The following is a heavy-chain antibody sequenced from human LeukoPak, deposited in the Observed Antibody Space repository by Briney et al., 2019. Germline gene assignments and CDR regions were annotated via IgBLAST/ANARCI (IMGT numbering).Heavy chain of an antibody. Sequence: GGSLRLSCAASGFTFSSYWMHWVRQAPGKGLVCVSRINSDGSSTSYADSVKGRFTISRDNAKNTLYLQMNSLRAEDTAVYYCASRSGYGDYFDYWGQGTLVTVSS. CDR1: GFTFSSYW. J-gene: IGHJ4*02. V-gene: IGHV3-74*01. CDR3: ASRSGYGDYFDY. D-gene: IGHD4-17*01. CDR2: INSDGSST.